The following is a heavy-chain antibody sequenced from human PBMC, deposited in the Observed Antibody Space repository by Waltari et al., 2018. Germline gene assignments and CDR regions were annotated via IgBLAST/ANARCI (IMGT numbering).Heavy chain of an antibody. CDR1: GGSFSGYS. CDR3: ARRAPDSSGSQYYFDH. D-gene: IGHD3-22*01. J-gene: IGHJ4*02. Sequence: QVRLQQWGAGLLKPSETLSLPCAVYGGSFSGYSWIWVRQSPGKGLEWIGEIHHSGSTTYSPSLKSRVTISSDTSKNQFSLKVNSVTAADTAVYSCARRAPDSSGSQYYFDHWGQGTLVTVSS. V-gene: IGHV4-34*01. CDR2: IHHSGST.